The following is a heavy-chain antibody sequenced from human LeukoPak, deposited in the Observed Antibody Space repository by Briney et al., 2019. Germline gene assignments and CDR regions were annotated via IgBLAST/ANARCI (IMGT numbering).Heavy chain of an antibody. CDR1: GFTFSNYT. CDR2: ISSSGSTI. V-gene: IGHV3-48*04. J-gene: IGHJ5*02. CDR3: AKDPAYGSNWFDP. Sequence: GGSLRLSCAASGFTFSNYTLNWVRQAPGKGLEWVSYISSSGSTIYYADSVKGRFTISRDNAKNSLYLQMNSLRAEDTAVYYCAKDPAYGSNWFDPWGQGTLVTVSS. D-gene: IGHD3-10*01.